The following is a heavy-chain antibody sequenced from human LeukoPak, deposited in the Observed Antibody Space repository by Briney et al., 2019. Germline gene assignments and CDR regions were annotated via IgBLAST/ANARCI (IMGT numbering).Heavy chain of an antibody. V-gene: IGHV4-39*07. CDR1: GGSISSSSYY. J-gene: IGHJ6*03. Sequence: SETLSLTCTVSGGSISSSSYYWGWIRQPPGKGLEWIGSIYYSGSTNYNPSLKSRVTISVDTSKNQFSLKLSSVTAADTAVYYCARGAYYDILTGYYGYYYYYMDVWGKGTTVTISS. CDR2: IYYSGST. D-gene: IGHD3-9*01. CDR3: ARGAYYDILTGYYGYYYYYMDV.